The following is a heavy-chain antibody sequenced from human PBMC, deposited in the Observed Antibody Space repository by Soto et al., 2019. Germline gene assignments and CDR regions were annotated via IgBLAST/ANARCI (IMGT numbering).Heavy chain of an antibody. Sequence: EVPLVESGGGLVQPGGSLRLSCAASGFTFSSYAMHWVRQAPGKGLEYVSAISSNGGSTYYANSVKGRSTISRDNSKNMLYLQMGSLRVEDMAVYYCARVGGSYLLDYWGQGTLVTVSS. D-gene: IGHD1-26*01. CDR2: ISSNGGST. V-gene: IGHV3-64*01. CDR1: GFTFSSYA. J-gene: IGHJ4*02. CDR3: ARVGGSYLLDY.